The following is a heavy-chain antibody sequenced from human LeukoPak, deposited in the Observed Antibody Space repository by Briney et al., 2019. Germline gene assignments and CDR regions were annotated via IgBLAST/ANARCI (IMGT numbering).Heavy chain of an antibody. CDR1: GGSVNNYF. V-gene: IGHV4-59*02. CDR2: IDDSGNT. CDR3: ARSTYYYDSSGSLLDY. J-gene: IGHJ4*02. D-gene: IGHD3-22*01. Sequence: PSETLSLTCTVSGGSVNNYFWSWIRRPPGKGLEWIGHIDDSGNTDYNPSLKSQVSISIAKSKNQFFLKLSSVTAADTAVYYCARSTYYYDSSGSLLDYWGQGTLVTVSS.